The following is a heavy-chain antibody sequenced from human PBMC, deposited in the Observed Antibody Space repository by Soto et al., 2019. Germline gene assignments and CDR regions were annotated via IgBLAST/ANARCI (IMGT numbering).Heavy chain of an antibody. CDR2: IYYSGST. J-gene: IGHJ4*02. Sequence: QLQLQESGPGLVKPSETLSLTCTVSGGSISSSSYYWGWIRQPPGKGLEWIGSIYYSGSTYYNPSRKSRVTISVDTSKSQFSLELSSVAAADTAVYCCARGDDWTSDYWGQGTLVTVSS. CDR1: GGSISSSSYY. D-gene: IGHD4-17*01. CDR3: ARGDDWTSDY. V-gene: IGHV4-39*01.